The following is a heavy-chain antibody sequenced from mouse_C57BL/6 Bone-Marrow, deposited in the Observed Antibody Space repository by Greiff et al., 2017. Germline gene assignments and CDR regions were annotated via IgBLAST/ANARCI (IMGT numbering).Heavy chain of an antibody. CDR3: AGRPGLRSSLGDY. CDR2: INPNNGGT. J-gene: IGHJ2*01. Sequence: EVQLQQSGPELVKPGASVKMSCKASGYTFTDYNMHWVKQSHGKSLEWIGYINPNNGGTSYNQKFKGKATLTVNKSSSTAYMELRSLTSEDSAVYYCAGRPGLRSSLGDYWGQGTTLTVSS. CDR1: GYTFTDYN. V-gene: IGHV1-22*01. D-gene: IGHD1-1*01.